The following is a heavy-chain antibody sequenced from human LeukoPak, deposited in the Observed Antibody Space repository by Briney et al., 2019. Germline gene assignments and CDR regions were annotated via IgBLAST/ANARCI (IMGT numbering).Heavy chain of an antibody. D-gene: IGHD3-10*01. CDR3: AREGITMVRGVSYYFDF. CDR2: IYTSGTT. V-gene: IGHV4-4*07. J-gene: IGHJ4*02. CDR1: GGSISSYY. Sequence: SETLSLTCTVSGGSISSYYWSWIRQPAGKGLEWIGRIYTSGTTNYKPSLKSRVTMSVDTSKNQFSLKLSAVTAADTAVYYCAREGITMVRGVSYYFDFWGQGTLVTVSS.